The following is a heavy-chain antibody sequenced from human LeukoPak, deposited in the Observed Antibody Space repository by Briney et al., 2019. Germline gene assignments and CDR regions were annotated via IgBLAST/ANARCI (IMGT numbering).Heavy chain of an antibody. CDR1: ICGESSSD. CDR2: FSHSQST. J-gene: IGHJ6*03. V-gene: IGHV4-59*02. CDR3: ARAQYYGLSSGYTGGFYYMDV. D-gene: IGHD3-3*01. Sequence: TLALPCTFCICGESSSDCRNTREPPLWGLEWIGYFSHSQSTTYNPSLKSRLTISVDMSKNQFSLDLNSVTTADTAVYYCARAQYYGLSSGYTGGFYYMDVWGKGTTVSVSS.